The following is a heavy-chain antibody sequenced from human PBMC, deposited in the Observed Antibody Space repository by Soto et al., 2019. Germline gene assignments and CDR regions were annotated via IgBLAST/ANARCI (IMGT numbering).Heavy chain of an antibody. CDR1: GGSFSGYY. D-gene: IGHD3-3*01. Sequence: SETLSLTCAVYGGSFSGYYWSWIRQPPGKGLEWIGEINHSGSTNYNPSLKSRVTISVDTSKNQFSLKLSSVTAADTAVYYRAREVTIFGVISGRFDYWGQGTLVTVSS. J-gene: IGHJ4*02. V-gene: IGHV4-34*01. CDR3: AREVTIFGVISGRFDY. CDR2: INHSGST.